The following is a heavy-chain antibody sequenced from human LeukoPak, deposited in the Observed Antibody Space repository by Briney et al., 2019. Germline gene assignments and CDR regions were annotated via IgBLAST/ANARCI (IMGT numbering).Heavy chain of an antibody. CDR1: GYTFTDHY. CDR3: ARRGGKDFDY. V-gene: IGHV1-2*02. Sequence: ASVKVSCKALGYTFTDHYFHWLRQAPGQGLEWMGWIHPGRGDTNYAQKFQGRVSLTRDTSISTAYMELSRLKASDTAMYYCARRGGKDFDYWGQGTLVTVSS. D-gene: IGHD3-10*01. CDR2: IHPGRGDT. J-gene: IGHJ4*02.